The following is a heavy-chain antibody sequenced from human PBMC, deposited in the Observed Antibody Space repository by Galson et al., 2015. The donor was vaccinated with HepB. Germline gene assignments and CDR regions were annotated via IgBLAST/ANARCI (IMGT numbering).Heavy chain of an antibody. D-gene: IGHD1-1*01. CDR1: GYSFTSYW. CDR2: IYPGDSDT. CDR3: ARSGPDLHDLTYYFDY. Sequence: QSGAEVKKPGESLKISCKGSGYSFTSYWIGWVRQMPGKGLKWMGIIYPGDSDTRYSPSFQGQVTISADKSISTAYLQWSSLKASDTAMYYCARSGPDLHDLTYYFDYWGQGTLVTVSS. J-gene: IGHJ4*02. V-gene: IGHV5-51*01.